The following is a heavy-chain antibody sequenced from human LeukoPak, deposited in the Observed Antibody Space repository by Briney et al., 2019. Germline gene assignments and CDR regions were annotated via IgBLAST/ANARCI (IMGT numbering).Heavy chain of an antibody. Sequence: SETLSLTCTVSGGSISTSNYSWGWIRQPPGKGLEWIESFYYCGSTYYNPSLKSRVTISVDTSKNQFSLKLSSVTAADTAVYYCAREGPIAARPKFDYWGQGTLVTVSS. D-gene: IGHD6-6*01. J-gene: IGHJ4*02. CDR2: FYYCGST. CDR1: GGSISTSNYS. CDR3: AREGPIAARPKFDY. V-gene: IGHV4-39*02.